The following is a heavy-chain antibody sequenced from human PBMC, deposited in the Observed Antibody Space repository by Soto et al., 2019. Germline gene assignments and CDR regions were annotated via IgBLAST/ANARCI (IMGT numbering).Heavy chain of an antibody. CDR2: ISYDGSNK. J-gene: IGHJ3*02. V-gene: IGHV3-30*18. Sequence: PGGSLRLSCVASGFTFSSYGMQWVRQAPGKGLEGVAVISYDGSNKYYGDSVKGRFTISRDNSKNTLYLQINSLRPEDTAVYYCAKEQGRDLWSGSRGDALHIWGQGTMVT. CDR3: AKEQGRDLWSGSRGDALHI. CDR1: GFTFSSYG. D-gene: IGHD3-3*01.